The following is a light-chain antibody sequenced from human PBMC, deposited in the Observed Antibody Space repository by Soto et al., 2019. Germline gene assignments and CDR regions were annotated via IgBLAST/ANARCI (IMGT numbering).Light chain of an antibody. V-gene: IGLV2-14*01. CDR3: SSYTSSSNPYV. CDR1: ISDVGGYRY. CDR2: EVN. Sequence: QSVLTQPSSVSGSPGPSITISCTGTISDVGGYRYVSWFQQHPGKAPKLMIYEVNNRPSGVSNRFSGSKSGNTASLTISGLQAEDEADYYCSSYTSSSNPYVLGTGTKVTVL. J-gene: IGLJ1*01.